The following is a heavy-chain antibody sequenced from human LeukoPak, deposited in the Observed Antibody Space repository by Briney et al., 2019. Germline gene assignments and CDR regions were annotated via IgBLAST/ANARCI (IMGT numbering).Heavy chain of an antibody. D-gene: IGHD3-22*01. CDR1: GFTFSSYA. CDR3: AKDRVSSGYYYGPCDY. Sequence: GGSLRLSCAASGFTFSSYAMSWVRQAPGKGLEWVSAISGSGGSTYYADSVKGRFTISRDNSKNTLYLQMNSLRAEDTAVYYCAKDRVSSGYYYGPCDYWGQGTLVTVSS. J-gene: IGHJ4*02. V-gene: IGHV3-23*01. CDR2: ISGSGGST.